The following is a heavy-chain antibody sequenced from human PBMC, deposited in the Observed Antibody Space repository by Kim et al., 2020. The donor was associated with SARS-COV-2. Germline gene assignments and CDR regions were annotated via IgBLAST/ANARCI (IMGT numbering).Heavy chain of an antibody. CDR3: ATDSSGFLS. CDR2: GET. J-gene: IGHJ5*02. Sequence: GETIYAQKFQGRVTMTEDTSTDTAYMELSSLRSEDTAVYYCATDSSGFLSWGQGTLVTVSS. V-gene: IGHV1-24*01. D-gene: IGHD6-19*01.